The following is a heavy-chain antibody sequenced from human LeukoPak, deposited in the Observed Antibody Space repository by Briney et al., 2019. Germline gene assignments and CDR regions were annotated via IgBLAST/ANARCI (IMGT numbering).Heavy chain of an antibody. D-gene: IGHD3-10*01. Sequence: SPRLSCAPSRLTVTDSATRLGGGARRASLESFSSINGYADSTKYADSVKGRFTISRDNSKNTLYLQMNSLRADDTAIYYCAKCLRTSYWYLQHWGRGTLVTVSS. J-gene: IGHJ2*01. CDR1: RLTVTDSA. CDR2: INGYADST. CDR3: AKCLRTSYWYLQH. V-gene: IGHV3-23*01.